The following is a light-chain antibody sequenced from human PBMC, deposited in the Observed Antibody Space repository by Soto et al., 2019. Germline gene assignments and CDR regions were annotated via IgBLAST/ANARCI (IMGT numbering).Light chain of an antibody. CDR3: CSYAGSPYV. V-gene: IGLV2-11*01. CDR2: DVT. Sequence: QSVLTQPRSVSGSPGQSVTISCTGTSSDVGNYNYVSWYQQHPGKAPQLMIYDVTKRPSGVPDRFSGSKSGNTASLTISGLQAEDEADYYCCSYAGSPYVFGIGTKLTVL. J-gene: IGLJ1*01. CDR1: SSDVGNYNY.